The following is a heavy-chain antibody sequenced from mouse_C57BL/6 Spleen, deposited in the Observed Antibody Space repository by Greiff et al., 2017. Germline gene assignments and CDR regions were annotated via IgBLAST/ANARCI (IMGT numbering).Heavy chain of an antibody. D-gene: IGHD2-4*01. CDR2: INPNNGGT. CDR3: ASDYDGDYYAMDY. Sequence: EVQLQQSGPELVKPGASVKISCKASGYTFTDYYMNWVKQSHGKSLEWTGDINPNNGGTSYNQKFKGKATLTVDKSSSTAYMELRSLTSEDSAVYYCASDYDGDYYAMDYWGQGTSVTVSA. V-gene: IGHV1-26*01. J-gene: IGHJ4*01. CDR1: GYTFTDYY.